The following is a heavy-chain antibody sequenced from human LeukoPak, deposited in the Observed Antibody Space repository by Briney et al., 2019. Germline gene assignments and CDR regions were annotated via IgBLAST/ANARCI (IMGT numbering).Heavy chain of an antibody. D-gene: IGHD2-21*02. CDR2: ISGSGGST. Sequence: GGSLRLSCAASGFTFSSYAMSWVRQAPGKGLEWVSAISGSGGSTYYADSVKGRFIISRDNAKNTLYLQMSSLRAEDTAVYYCASSRGDFYSWGQGTLVTVSS. J-gene: IGHJ4*02. CDR3: ASSRGDFYS. CDR1: GFTFSSYA. V-gene: IGHV3-23*01.